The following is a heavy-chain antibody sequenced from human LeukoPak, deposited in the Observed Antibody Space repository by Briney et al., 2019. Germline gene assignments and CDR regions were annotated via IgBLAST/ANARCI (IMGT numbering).Heavy chain of an antibody. CDR3: ARIYTVVLPSTMFDY. Sequence: SETLSLTCTVSGGSISSSSYYWGWIRQPPGKGLEWIGSINYSGNTYYNPSLKSRVTISVDTSRNQFSLKLSSVTAADTALYYCARIYTVVLPSTMFDYWGQGTLVTVSS. D-gene: IGHD2-2*01. J-gene: IGHJ4*02. V-gene: IGHV4-39*01. CDR1: GGSISSSSYY. CDR2: INYSGNT.